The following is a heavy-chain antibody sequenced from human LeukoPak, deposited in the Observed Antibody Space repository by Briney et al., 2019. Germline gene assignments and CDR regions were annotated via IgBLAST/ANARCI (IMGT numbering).Heavy chain of an antibody. D-gene: IGHD4-17*01. Sequence: SETLSLTCTVSGGSISSSRYYWGWIRQPPGKGLEWIGSIYYSGNTYYSPSLKSRVTMSVDTSKNQFSLKLTSVTAADTAVYYXXRPTTFYYYYMDVWGKGTTVTVSS. CDR1: GGSISSSRYY. CDR3: XRPTTFYYYYMDV. J-gene: IGHJ6*03. V-gene: IGHV4-39*01. CDR2: IYYSGNT.